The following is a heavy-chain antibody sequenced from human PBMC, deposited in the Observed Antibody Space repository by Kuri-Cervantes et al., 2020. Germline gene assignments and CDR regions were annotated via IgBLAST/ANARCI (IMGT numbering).Heavy chain of an antibody. CDR1: GFTFSTYS. Sequence: GESLKISCAASGFTFSTYSMNWVRQAPGKGLEWVSYISSNSYTVYYADSARGRFTISKDNAKNSLYLQMNSLRAEDTAVYYCARDIYDFWSGGPYYYYYGMDVWGQGTTVTVSS. CDR2: ISSNSYTV. V-gene: IGHV3-48*01. J-gene: IGHJ6*02. CDR3: ARDIYDFWSGGPYYYYYGMDV. D-gene: IGHD3-3*01.